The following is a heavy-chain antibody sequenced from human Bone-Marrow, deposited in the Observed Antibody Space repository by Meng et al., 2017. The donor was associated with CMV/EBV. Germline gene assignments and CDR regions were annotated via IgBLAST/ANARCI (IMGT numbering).Heavy chain of an antibody. CDR3: AKEGRWLQFYFDY. CDR2: ISGSGGST. Sequence: GQLLQPGGALVQHGRSWDLSCEPSGFSFSSYPMSWVRQAPGKGLEWVSAISGSGGSTYYADSVKGRFTISRDNSKNTLYLQMNSLRAEDTAVYYCAKEGRWLQFYFDYWGQGTLVTVSS. V-gene: IGHV3-23*01. J-gene: IGHJ4*02. CDR1: GFSFSSYP. D-gene: IGHD5-24*01.